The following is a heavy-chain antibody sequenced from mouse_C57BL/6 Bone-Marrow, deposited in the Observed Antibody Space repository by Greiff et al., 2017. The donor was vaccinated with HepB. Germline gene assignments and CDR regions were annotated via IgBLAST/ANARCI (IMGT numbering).Heavy chain of an antibody. V-gene: IGHV14-4*01. Sequence: VQLQQSGAELVRPGASVKLSCTASGFNIKDDYMHWVKQRPEQGLEWIGWIDPENGDTEYASKFQGKATITADTSSNTAYLQRSSLTSEDTAVYYCTTTVVAFYWYFDVWGTGTTVTVSS. CDR2: IDPENGDT. J-gene: IGHJ1*03. CDR1: GFNIKDDY. D-gene: IGHD1-1*01. CDR3: TTTVVAFYWYFDV.